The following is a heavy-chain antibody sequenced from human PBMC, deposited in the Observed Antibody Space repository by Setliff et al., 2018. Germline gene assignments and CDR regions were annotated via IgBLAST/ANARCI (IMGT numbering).Heavy chain of an antibody. CDR2: INHRGST. J-gene: IGHJ3*02. V-gene: IGHV4-34*01. D-gene: IGHD2-2*01. Sequence: KASETLSLTCAVYGDSFSDYYWSWIRQPPGKGLEWIEEINHRGSTNYSPSLRSRVTMSVDTSKKQLSLRLSTVTAADTAVYFSVRGRLRGSCSGPSCTYDPFDIWGQGTTVTVSS. CDR1: GDSFSDYY. CDR3: VRGRLRGSCSGPSCTYDPFDI.